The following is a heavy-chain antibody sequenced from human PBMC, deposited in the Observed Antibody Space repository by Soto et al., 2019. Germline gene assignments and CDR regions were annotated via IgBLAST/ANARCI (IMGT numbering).Heavy chain of an antibody. D-gene: IGHD1-26*01. CDR1: GYTFTSYG. V-gene: IGHV1-18*01. CDR3: AIDLGAKIVDY. CDR2: ISAYNGNT. J-gene: IGHJ4*02. Sequence: QVQLVQSGAEVKKPGASVKVSCKASGYTFTSYGISWVRQAPGQGLEWRGRISAYNGNTKYAQKLQGGVTMATDTATSPAYKEPRRLRCDGTAVYYCAIDLGAKIVDYWGQGTLVTVSS.